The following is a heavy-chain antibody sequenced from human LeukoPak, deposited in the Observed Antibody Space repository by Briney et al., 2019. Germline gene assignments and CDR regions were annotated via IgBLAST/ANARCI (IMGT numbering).Heavy chain of an antibody. CDR1: GYTFTSYY. J-gene: IGHJ6*02. D-gene: IGHD3-3*01. Sequence: ASVKVSCKASGYTFTSYYMHWVRQAPGQGLEWMGIINPSGGSTSYAQKFQGRVTMTRDTSTSTVYMGLSSLRSEDTAVYYCARGYVTFGVVYYYGMDVWGQGTTVTVSS. CDR2: INPSGGST. V-gene: IGHV1-46*01. CDR3: ARGYVTFGVVYYYGMDV.